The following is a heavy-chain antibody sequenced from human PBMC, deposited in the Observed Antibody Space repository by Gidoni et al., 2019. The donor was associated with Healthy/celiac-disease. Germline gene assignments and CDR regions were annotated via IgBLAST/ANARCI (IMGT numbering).Heavy chain of an antibody. CDR1: CLSLRSCGYY. J-gene: IGHJ2*01. V-gene: IGHV4-31*03. D-gene: IGHD3-10*01. CDR3: ARRNLWFRTVGWYFDL. CDR2: IYYSGST. Sequence: QVQLQESGTGLEKPSHPLSLLCTVSCLSLRSCGYYWSWIRQHPGKGLEWIGYIYYSGSTYYNPSLKSRVTISVDTSKNQFSLKLSSVTAADTAVYYCARRNLWFRTVGWYFDLWGRGTLVTVSS.